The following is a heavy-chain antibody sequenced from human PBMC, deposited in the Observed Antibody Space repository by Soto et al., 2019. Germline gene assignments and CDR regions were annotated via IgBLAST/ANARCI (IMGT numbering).Heavy chain of an antibody. V-gene: IGHV3-23*01. CDR2: ISSGGTTT. CDR3: AREGGSIGGWFGRKFDS. D-gene: IGHD6-19*01. J-gene: IGHJ4*02. Sequence: GGSLRLSCTASGFSFSTHAMSWVRQAPGKGLEWVSSISSGGTTTFYAASVEGRFTISRDKSKNTLYLQMNSLRADDTAVYYCAREGGSIGGWFGRKFDSWGQGTQVTVS. CDR1: GFSFSTHA.